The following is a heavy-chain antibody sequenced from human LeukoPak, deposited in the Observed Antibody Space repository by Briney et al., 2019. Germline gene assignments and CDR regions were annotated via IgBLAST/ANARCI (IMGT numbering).Heavy chain of an antibody. CDR1: GFIVSSNY. J-gene: IGHJ4*02. CDR3: ARVGVSSSWSYYFDY. CDR2: IYSGGST. Sequence: PGGSLRLSCAASGFIVSSNYMSWVRQAPGKGLEWVSVIYSGGSTYYADSVKGRFIISRDNSKNTLYLQMNSLRAEDTAVYYCARVGVSSSWSYYFDYWGQGTLVTVSS. V-gene: IGHV3-66*01. D-gene: IGHD6-13*01.